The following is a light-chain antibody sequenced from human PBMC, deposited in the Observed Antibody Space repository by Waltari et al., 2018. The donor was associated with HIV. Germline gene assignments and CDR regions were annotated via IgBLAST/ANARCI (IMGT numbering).Light chain of an antibody. V-gene: IGKV3-20*01. CDR3: QQYGSSPQT. Sequence: EIVLTQSPGTLSLSPGERATLSCRASQSVSSNYLAWYQQKPGQAPRLLIYVASSRATGIPDRFSGSGSGTDFTLTISRLEPEDFAVYYCQQYGSSPQTFGRGTKVEIK. J-gene: IGKJ1*01. CDR1: QSVSSNY. CDR2: VAS.